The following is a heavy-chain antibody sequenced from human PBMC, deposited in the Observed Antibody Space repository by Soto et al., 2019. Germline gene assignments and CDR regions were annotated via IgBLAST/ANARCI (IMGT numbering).Heavy chain of an antibody. Sequence: PSETLSRTGDVFGDSCNSDNYYWTWIRQPPGKDLEWIGNIYFSGSTYYNPSLNSRVTLSIDTSKNHFSLKLTSVTAADTAMYYCARHRAVAGLDYWGQGTLVTVSS. CDR2: IYFSGST. V-gene: IGHV4-39*01. D-gene: IGHD6-19*01. CDR1: GDSCNSDNYY. J-gene: IGHJ4*02. CDR3: ARHRAVAGLDY.